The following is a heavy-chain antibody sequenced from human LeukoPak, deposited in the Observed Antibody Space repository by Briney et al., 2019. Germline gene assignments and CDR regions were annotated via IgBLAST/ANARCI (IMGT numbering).Heavy chain of an antibody. CDR3: ARGYSHNSGGWLDP. J-gene: IGHJ5*02. D-gene: IGHD5-12*01. V-gene: IGHV3-23*01. CDR1: GLTFITYA. CDR2: ISANGDST. Sequence: GGSLRLSCAPSGLTFITYAVSWVRQAPGKGLEWVSIISANGDSTYYAVSVKGRFTISRDNSNSTLYLHISGLRDEDTAIYYCARGYSHNSGGWLDPWGQGTLVTVSS.